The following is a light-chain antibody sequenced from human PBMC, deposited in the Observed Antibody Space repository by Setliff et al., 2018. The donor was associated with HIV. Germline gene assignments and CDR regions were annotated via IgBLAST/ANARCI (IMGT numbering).Light chain of an antibody. J-gene: IGLJ1*01. CDR2: DVT. V-gene: IGLV2-11*01. Sequence: QSVLTQPRSVSGSPGQSVTISCTGTSSDFGAYDYVSWYQQHPGKAPKLIIFDVTERPSGVPDRFSGSKSGNTASLTISGLQSADEADYYCSSYTTNTTFVFGTGTKVTVL. CDR1: SSDFGAYDY. CDR3: SSYTTNTTFV.